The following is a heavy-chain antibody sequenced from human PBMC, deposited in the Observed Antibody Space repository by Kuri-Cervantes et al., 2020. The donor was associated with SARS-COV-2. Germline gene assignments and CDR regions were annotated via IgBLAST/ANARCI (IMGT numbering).Heavy chain of an antibody. CDR2: ISSSSYI. D-gene: IGHD6-6*01. Sequence: GESLKISCAASGFTFSSYAMSWVRQAPGKGLEWVSSISSSSYIYYADSVKGRFTISRDNAKNSLYLQMNSLRAEDTAVYYCARDFSSSGGFDYWGQGTLVTVSS. CDR3: ARDFSSSGGFDY. V-gene: IGHV3-21*01. J-gene: IGHJ4*02. CDR1: GFTFSSYA.